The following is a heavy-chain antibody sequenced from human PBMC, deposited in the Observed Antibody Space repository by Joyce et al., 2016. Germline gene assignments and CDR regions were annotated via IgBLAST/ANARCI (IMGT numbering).Heavy chain of an antibody. CDR3: VGSDWYYFDY. D-gene: IGHD6-19*01. V-gene: IGHV3-53*01. J-gene: IGHJ4*02. CDR2: IYPGGDT. Sequence: EVRLVESGGGLIQPGGSLGLSCAASGFTVNTNYMNWVRQAPGKGLEWVSVIYPGGDTYYADSVKGRFSISRDSFKNTLSLQMNSLRAEDTAVYFCVGSDWYYFDYWGQGALVAVSS. CDR1: GFTVNTNY.